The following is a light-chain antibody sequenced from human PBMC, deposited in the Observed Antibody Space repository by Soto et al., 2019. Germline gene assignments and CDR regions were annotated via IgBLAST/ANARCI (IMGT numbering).Light chain of an antibody. V-gene: IGKV3-15*01. CDR3: QQYNNWPLT. J-gene: IGKJ4*01. Sequence: EIVMTQSPATLSVSPGERATLSCRASQSVSSNLAWYQQKPGQAPRLLIYGASTRATGIPARFSGSGSGTEFTLTISSLRSEDFALYYCQQYNNWPLTFGGGTKVDIK. CDR2: GAS. CDR1: QSVSSN.